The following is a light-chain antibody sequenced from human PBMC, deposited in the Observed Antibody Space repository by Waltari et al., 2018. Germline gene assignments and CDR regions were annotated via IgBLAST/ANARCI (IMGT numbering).Light chain of an antibody. CDR2: DAS. CDR3: LQFNSAPYT. CDR1: QGINIY. Sequence: IQMTQSPSSLSASVGDRVTITCRASQGINIYLNWYQQKPGKTPKRLIYDASNLESGVPSRFSGSASGTLFSLTISSLQPEDFATYYCLQFNSAPYTFGQGTNLEIK. J-gene: IGKJ2*01. V-gene: IGKV1-13*02.